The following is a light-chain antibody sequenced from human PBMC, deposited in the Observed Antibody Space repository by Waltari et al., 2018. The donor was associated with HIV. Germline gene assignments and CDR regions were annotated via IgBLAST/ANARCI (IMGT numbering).Light chain of an antibody. Sequence: SSELTQDPAVSVALGQTVRITCQGDSLRSYYASWYQQRPGQAPILVIYGKNNRPSVIPDRFSGSSSGNTASLTITGAQAEDEADYYCNSRDSNGNHVLFGGGTKLTVL. J-gene: IGLJ2*01. CDR1: SLRSYY. CDR3: NSRDSNGNHVL. CDR2: GKN. V-gene: IGLV3-19*01.